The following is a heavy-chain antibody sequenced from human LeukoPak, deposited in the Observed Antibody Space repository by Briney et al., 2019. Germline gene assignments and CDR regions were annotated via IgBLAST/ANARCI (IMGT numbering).Heavy chain of an antibody. CDR1: GFTFSSHW. D-gene: IGHD2-2*01. J-gene: IGHJ5*02. Sequence: GESLRLSCAASGFTFSSHWMHWVRQAPEKGLVGVSHINADGSATYYAASVKGRFTISRDNAKNPLYLQMHSLKAEDTGVYYCVRGALRDCSYTSCTRGNWFDPWGQGTLVTVSS. CDR3: VRGALRDCSYTSCTRGNWFDP. V-gene: IGHV3-74*01. CDR2: INADGSAT.